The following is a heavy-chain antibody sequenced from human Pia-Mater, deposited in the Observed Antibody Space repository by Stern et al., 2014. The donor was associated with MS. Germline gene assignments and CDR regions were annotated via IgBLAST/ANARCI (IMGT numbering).Heavy chain of an antibody. D-gene: IGHD6-19*01. CDR3: AKWPHHIAVAGTRYFQH. J-gene: IGHJ1*01. V-gene: IGHV3-23*01. Sequence: EVQLLESGGGLVQPGGSLRLSCAASGFSFSTYALRLVRQTPGKGLQWVSVLSGRGGPTYYAESVKGRFTISRDNSKNTLYLQMDSLRADDTAVYYCAKWPHHIAVAGTRYFQHWGQGTLVTVSS. CDR2: LSGRGGPT. CDR1: GFSFSTYA.